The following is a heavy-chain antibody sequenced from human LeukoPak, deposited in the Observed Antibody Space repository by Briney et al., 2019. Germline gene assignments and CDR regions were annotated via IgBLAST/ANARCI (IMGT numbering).Heavy chain of an antibody. Sequence: PGGSRRLSCAASRFTFRNYAMHRVRQAPGKGLEWVAVISSDGTNKDYADSVKGRFSISRDNSKNTLYLQMNSLRVEDTAVYYCARHDWFDPWGHGTLVTVSS. J-gene: IGHJ5*02. V-gene: IGHV3-30*14. CDR1: RFTFRNYA. CDR3: ARHDWFDP. CDR2: ISSDGTNK. D-gene: IGHD3-3*01.